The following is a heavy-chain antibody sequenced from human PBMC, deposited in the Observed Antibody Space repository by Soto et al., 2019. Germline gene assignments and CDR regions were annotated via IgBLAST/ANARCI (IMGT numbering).Heavy chain of an antibody. CDR3: ARGYCSGGSCYPFDY. D-gene: IGHD2-15*01. CDR2: IYYSGST. Sequence: KASETLSPSSTVSVSTISRAVYYWSWIRQHPGKGLEWIGYIYYSGSTYYNPSLKSRVTISVDTSKNQFSLKLSSVTAADMAVYYCARGYCSGGSCYPFDYWGQGTLVTVSS. J-gene: IGHJ4*02. V-gene: IGHV4-31*03. CDR1: VSTISRAVYY.